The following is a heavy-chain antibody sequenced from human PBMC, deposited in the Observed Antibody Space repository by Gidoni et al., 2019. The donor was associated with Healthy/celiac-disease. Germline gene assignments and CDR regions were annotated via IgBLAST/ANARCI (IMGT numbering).Heavy chain of an antibody. Sequence: EVQLLESGGGLVQPGGSLSLSCAASGFTFSSYAMSWVRQARGKGLEWVSAISGSGGSTYYADSVKGRFTISRDNSKNTLYLQMNSLRAEDTAVYYCAKDAGAAPGGWDYWGQGTLVTVSS. D-gene: IGHD2-15*01. CDR2: ISGSGGST. V-gene: IGHV3-23*01. J-gene: IGHJ4*02. CDR1: GFTFSSYA. CDR3: AKDAGAAPGGWDY.